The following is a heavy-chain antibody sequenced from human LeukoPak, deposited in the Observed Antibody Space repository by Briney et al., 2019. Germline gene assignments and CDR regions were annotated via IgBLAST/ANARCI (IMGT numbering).Heavy chain of an antibody. CDR3: AFGSLLNAEMATIKAFDY. CDR1: GFTFSSYS. CDR2: ISSSSSYI. V-gene: IGHV3-21*01. Sequence: AGGSLRLSCAASGFTFSSYSMNWVRQAPGKGLEWVSSISSSSSYIYYADSVKGRFTISRDNAKNSLYLQMNSLRAEDTAVYYCAFGSLLNAEMATIKAFDYWGQGTLVTVSS. D-gene: IGHD5-24*01. J-gene: IGHJ4*02.